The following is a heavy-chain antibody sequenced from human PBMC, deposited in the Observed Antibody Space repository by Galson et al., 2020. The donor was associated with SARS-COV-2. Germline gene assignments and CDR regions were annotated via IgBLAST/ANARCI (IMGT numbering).Heavy chain of an antibody. CDR1: GGSVTSRSYF. J-gene: IGHJ5*02. D-gene: IGHD5-18*01. Sequence: SETLSLTCIVSGGSVTSRSYFWGWIRQPPGKGLEWIGSSHYSGKVSYTPSLKSRVTISVDTSKNQFSLRLNSVTAADTAVYYFARQSIAIELWLEGGDWFDPWGQGTLVTVSS. CDR2: SHYSGKV. V-gene: IGHV4-39*01. CDR3: ARQSIAIELWLEGGDWFDP.